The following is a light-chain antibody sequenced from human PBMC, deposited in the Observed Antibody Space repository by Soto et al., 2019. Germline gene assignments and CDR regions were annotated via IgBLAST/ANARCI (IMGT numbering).Light chain of an antibody. Sequence: QSALTQPASVSGSPGQSITISCTGTSSDVGGYNYVSWYQQHPGKGPKLMIYDVSNRPSGVSNRFSGSKSGNTASLTISGLQAEDEADYYCSSYTSSSTPFYVFGTGTKVTVL. CDR2: DVS. CDR1: SSDVGGYNY. V-gene: IGLV2-14*01. J-gene: IGLJ1*01. CDR3: SSYTSSSTPFYV.